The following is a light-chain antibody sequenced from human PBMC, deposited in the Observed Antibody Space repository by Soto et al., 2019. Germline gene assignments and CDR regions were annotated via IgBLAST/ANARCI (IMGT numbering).Light chain of an antibody. CDR2: DTS. Sequence: EVVLTQSPATLSLSPGEGATLSCRASQNINTFLGWYQQKPGRSPRLLIYDTSKRAAGIPTRFSGSGSGTNFTLTISSLDSEDFAVYYCQQRSIWPQTFGQGTKLEIK. CDR1: QNINTF. V-gene: IGKV3-11*01. CDR3: QQRSIWPQT. J-gene: IGKJ2*01.